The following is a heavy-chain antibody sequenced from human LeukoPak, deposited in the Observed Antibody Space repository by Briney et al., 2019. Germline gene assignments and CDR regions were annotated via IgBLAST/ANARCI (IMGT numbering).Heavy chain of an antibody. CDR2: IRSKAYGGTT. CDR3: TRDAPGYYDSSGYAPLGY. D-gene: IGHD3-22*01. CDR1: GFTFGDYA. J-gene: IGHJ4*02. V-gene: IGHV3-49*04. Sequence: GGSLRLSCTASGFTFGDYAMSWVRQAPGKGLEWVGFIRSKAYGGTTEYAASVKGRFTISRDDSKSIAYLQMNSLKTEDTAVYYCTRDAPGYYDSSGYAPLGYWGQGTLVTVSS.